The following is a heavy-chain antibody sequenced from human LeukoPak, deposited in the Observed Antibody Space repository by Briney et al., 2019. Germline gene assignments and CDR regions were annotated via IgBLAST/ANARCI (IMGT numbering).Heavy chain of an antibody. CDR3: ARDNDSRDPPHFDY. V-gene: IGHV1-69*06. Sequence: SVKVSCKASGGTFSNYAISWVRQAPGQVLEWMGRIIPIFGTANYEQKCRGRVTITADKSTSTAYMELSSLRSEDTAVYYCARDNDSRDPPHFDYWGQGTLVTVSS. CDR1: GGTFSNYA. CDR2: IIPIFGTA. D-gene: IGHD3-16*01. J-gene: IGHJ4*02.